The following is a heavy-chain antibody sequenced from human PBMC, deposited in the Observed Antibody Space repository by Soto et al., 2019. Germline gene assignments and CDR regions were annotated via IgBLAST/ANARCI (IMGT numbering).Heavy chain of an antibody. D-gene: IGHD6-6*01. CDR1: GGSISSGVYY. V-gene: IGHV4-31*03. J-gene: IGHJ4*02. Sequence: SETLSLTCTVSGGSISSGVYYGIWIRQHPGKGLEWIGYIYYSGSTYYNPSLKSRVTISVDTSKNQFSLKLSSVTAADTAVYYCARGDRSSKYYFDYWGQGTLVTVSS. CDR3: ARGDRSSKYYFDY. CDR2: IYYSGST.